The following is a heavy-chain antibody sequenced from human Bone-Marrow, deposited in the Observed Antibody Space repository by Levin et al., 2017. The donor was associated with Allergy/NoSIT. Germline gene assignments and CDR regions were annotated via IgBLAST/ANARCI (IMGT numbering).Heavy chain of an antibody. CDR2: IWYDGSNK. D-gene: IGHD2-2*01. CDR3: ARDLLRCSSTSCHGVYYYYGMDV. V-gene: IGHV3-33*01. Sequence: GGSLRLSCAASGFTFSSYGMHWVRQAPGKGLEWVAVIWYDGSNKYYADSVKGRFTISRDNSKNTLYLQMNSLRAEDTAVYYCARDLLRCSSTSCHGVYYYYGMDVWGQGTTVTVSS. CDR1: GFTFSSYG. J-gene: IGHJ6*02.